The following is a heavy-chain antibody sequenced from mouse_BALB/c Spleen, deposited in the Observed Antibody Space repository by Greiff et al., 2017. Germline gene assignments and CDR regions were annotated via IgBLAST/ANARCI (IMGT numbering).Heavy chain of an antibody. Sequence: EVHLVESGGGLVKPGGSLKLSCAASGFTFSSYAMSWVRQSPEKRLEWVAEISSGGSYTYYPDTVTGRFTISRDNAKNTLYLEMSSLRSEDTAMYYCAREKDSSGYAYWGQGTLVTVSA. CDR3: AREKDSSGYAY. CDR2: ISSGGSYT. CDR1: GFTFSSYA. J-gene: IGHJ3*01. D-gene: IGHD3-2*01. V-gene: IGHV5-9-4*01.